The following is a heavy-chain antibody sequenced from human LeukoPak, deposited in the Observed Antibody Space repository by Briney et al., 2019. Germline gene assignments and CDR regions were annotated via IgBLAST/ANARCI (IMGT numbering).Heavy chain of an antibody. CDR2: INHSGST. CDR3: ARQSDIAVAGFDY. D-gene: IGHD6-19*01. J-gene: IGHJ4*02. V-gene: IGHV4-34*01. CDR1: GGSFSGYY. Sequence: SETLSLTCAVYGGSFSGYYWSWIRQPPGKGLEWIGEINHSGSTNYNPSLKSRVTISVDTSKNQFSLKLSSVTAADTAVYYCARQSDIAVAGFDYWGQGTLVTVSS.